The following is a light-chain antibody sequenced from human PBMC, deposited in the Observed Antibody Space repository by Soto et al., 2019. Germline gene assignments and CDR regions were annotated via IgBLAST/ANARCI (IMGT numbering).Light chain of an antibody. CDR1: QSVSSN. J-gene: IGKJ2*01. CDR2: RAS. Sequence: EIVLTQSPGTLSLSPGERATLSCRPSQSVSSNYLAWYQQKPGQAPRLLIYRASTRATGVPARFSGSGSGTEFTLTISSLQSEDVSVDFCQHYNIWPHTFGQGTKVDIK. CDR3: QHYNIWPHT. V-gene: IGKV3-15*01.